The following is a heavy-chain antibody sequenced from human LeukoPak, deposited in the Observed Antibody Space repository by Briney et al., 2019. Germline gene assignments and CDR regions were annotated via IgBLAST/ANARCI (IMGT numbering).Heavy chain of an antibody. Sequence: WVRQPPGKGLEWIGYIYYSGSTYYNPSLKSRVTISVDTSKNQFSLKLSSVTAADTAVYYCARNVVVPAAPGWFDPWGQGTLVTVSS. D-gene: IGHD2-2*01. V-gene: IGHV4-30-4*01. CDR2: IYYSGST. J-gene: IGHJ5*02. CDR3: ARNVVVPAAPGWFDP.